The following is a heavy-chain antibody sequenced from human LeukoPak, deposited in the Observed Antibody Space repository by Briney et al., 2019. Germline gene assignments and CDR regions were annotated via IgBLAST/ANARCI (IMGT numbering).Heavy chain of an antibody. D-gene: IGHD2-21*02. Sequence: GGSLRLSCAASGFTFSSYGMHWVRQAPGKGLEWVAFIRYDGSNKYYADSVKGRFTISRDNSKNTLYLQMNSLRGEDTAIYHCVKDWSDEARCGGDCLDYWGQGTQVTVSS. J-gene: IGHJ4*02. CDR2: IRYDGSNK. CDR1: GFTFSSYG. CDR3: VKDWSDEARCGGDCLDY. V-gene: IGHV3-30*02.